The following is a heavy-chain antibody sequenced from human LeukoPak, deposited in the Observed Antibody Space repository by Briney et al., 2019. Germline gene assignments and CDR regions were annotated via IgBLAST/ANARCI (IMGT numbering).Heavy chain of an antibody. CDR2: IHHSGST. CDR1: DGSISSYS. D-gene: IGHD4-11*01. Sequence: ASETLSLTCTVSDGSISSYSWSWIRQPPGKGPEWIGYIHHSGSTNNNPSLKSRVTISVDTSKNQFSLKLSSVTAADTAVYYCARGRADYSNFNNWFDPWGQGTLVTVSS. CDR3: ARGRADYSNFNNWFDP. V-gene: IGHV4-59*01. J-gene: IGHJ5*02.